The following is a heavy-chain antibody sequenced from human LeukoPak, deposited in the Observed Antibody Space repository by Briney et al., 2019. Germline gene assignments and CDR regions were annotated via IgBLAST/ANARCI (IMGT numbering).Heavy chain of an antibody. CDR2: INHSGST. V-gene: IGHV4-34*01. J-gene: IGHJ6*03. CDR3: ARGPYYYGSGSGYYYYYYMDV. D-gene: IGHD3-10*01. CDR1: GGSFSGYY. Sequence: SETLSLTCAVYGGSFSGYYWSWIRQPPGKGLEWIGEINHSGSTNYNLSLKSRVTISVDTSKNQFSLKLSSVTAADTAVYYCARGPYYYGSGSGYYYYYYMDVWGKGTTVTVSS.